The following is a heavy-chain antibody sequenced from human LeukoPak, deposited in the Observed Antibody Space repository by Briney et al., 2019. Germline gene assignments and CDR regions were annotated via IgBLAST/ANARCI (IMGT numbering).Heavy chain of an antibody. D-gene: IGHD3-22*01. CDR2: INTNTGNP. CDR3: ARERGGMYYYDSSGYPLRYYYYMDV. J-gene: IGHJ6*03. Sequence: ASVKVSCKASGYSFTNYDINWVRQAPGQGLEWMGWINTNTGNPTYAQGFTGRFVFSLDTSVSTAYLQISSLKAEDTAVYYCARERGGMYYYDSSGYPLRYYYYMDVWGKGTTVTVSS. CDR1: GYSFTNYD. V-gene: IGHV7-4-1*02.